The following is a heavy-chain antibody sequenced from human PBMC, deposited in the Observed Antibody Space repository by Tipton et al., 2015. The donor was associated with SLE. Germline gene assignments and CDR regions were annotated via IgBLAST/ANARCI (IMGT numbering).Heavy chain of an antibody. V-gene: IGHV4-39*07. Sequence: LRLSYTVSGGSVSSSSKYWAWIRQPPGKGLEWIGSIYYTGTTTYYNSFLKSRVTMSVDTSKNQFSLRLTSVIAADTAVYYCARLHGYSYGLNWFDPWGQGTLISVSS. CDR1: GGSVSSSSKY. CDR2: IYYTGTTT. CDR3: ARLHGYSYGLNWFDP. J-gene: IGHJ5*02. D-gene: IGHD5-18*01.